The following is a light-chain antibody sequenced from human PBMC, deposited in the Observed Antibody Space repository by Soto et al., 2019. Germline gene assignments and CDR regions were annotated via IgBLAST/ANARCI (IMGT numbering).Light chain of an antibody. V-gene: IGKV3-11*01. J-gene: IGKJ5*01. CDR3: QQRNYWPIT. Sequence: EIVLTQSPATLSLSPGEGVTLSCRASQSVGSYLAWYQQKLGQAPRLLIYDASKRATGIPARFSGSGSGTVFTLTSNSLEPEDFAVYYCQQRNYWPITFGQGTRLEIK. CDR2: DAS. CDR1: QSVGSY.